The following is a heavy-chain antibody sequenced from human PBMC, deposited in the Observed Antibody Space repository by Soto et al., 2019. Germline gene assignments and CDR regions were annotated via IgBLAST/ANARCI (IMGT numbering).Heavy chain of an antibody. J-gene: IGHJ4*02. CDR2: IKSKTDGGTT. D-gene: IGHD1-26*01. CDR3: TTESLSGSYLPFDY. CDR1: GFTFSNAW. V-gene: IGHV3-15*07. Sequence: RGSLRLSCAASGFTFSNAWMNWVRQAPGKGLEWVGRIKSKTDGGTTDYAAPVKGRFTISRDDSKNTLYLQMNSLKTEDTAVYYCTTESLSGSYLPFDYWGQGTLVTVSS.